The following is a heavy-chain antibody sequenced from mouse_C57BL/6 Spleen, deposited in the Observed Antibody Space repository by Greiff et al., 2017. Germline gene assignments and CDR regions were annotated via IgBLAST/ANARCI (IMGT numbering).Heavy chain of an antibody. J-gene: IGHJ2*01. CDR1: GYTFTSYW. Sequence: QVQLQQPGTELVKPGASVKLSCKASGYTFTSYWMHWVKQRPGQGLEWIGNINPSNGGTNYNEKFKSKATLTVDKSSSTAYMQLSSLTSEDSAVYVWAGALGRGGDYFDYWGQGTTLTVSS. CDR3: AGALGRGGDYFDY. D-gene: IGHD4-1*01. V-gene: IGHV1-53*01. CDR2: INPSNGGT.